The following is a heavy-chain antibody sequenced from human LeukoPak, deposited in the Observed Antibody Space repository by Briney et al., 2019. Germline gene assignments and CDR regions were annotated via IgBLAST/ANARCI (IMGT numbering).Heavy chain of an antibody. CDR1: GYTFTSYD. Sequence: GASVKVSCKASGYTFTSYDINWVRQATGQGLEWMGWMNPNSGNTGYAQRFQGRVTMTRNTSISTAYMELSSLRSEDTAVYYCARGGVYYYGSGSYYNVPDYWGQGTLVTVSS. CDR2: MNPNSGNT. D-gene: IGHD3-10*01. V-gene: IGHV1-8*01. CDR3: ARGGVYYYGSGSYYNVPDY. J-gene: IGHJ4*02.